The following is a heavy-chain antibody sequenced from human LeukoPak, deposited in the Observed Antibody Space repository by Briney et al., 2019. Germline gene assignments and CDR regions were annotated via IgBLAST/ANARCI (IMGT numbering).Heavy chain of an antibody. J-gene: IGHJ4*02. D-gene: IGHD1-26*01. CDR3: ARDFRGMYSASYCPGY. CDR1: GYTFTSYG. CDR2: ISAYNGNT. Sequence: GASVKVSCKASGYTFTSYGISWVRQAPGQGLEWMGWISAYNGNTNYAQKLQGRVTMTTDTSTSTAYMELRSLRSDDTAVYYCARDFRGMYSASYCPGYWGQGTLVTVSS. V-gene: IGHV1-18*01.